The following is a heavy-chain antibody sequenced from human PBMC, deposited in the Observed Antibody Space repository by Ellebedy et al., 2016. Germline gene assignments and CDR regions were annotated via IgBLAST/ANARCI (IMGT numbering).Heavy chain of an antibody. CDR1: GYTFTGYY. V-gene: IGHV1-2*02. J-gene: IGHJ4*02. CDR3: ARDLGPGIAAAGTSPPGY. CDR2: INPNSGGT. Sequence: ASVKVSXXASGYTFTGYYMHWVRQAPGQGLEWMGWINPNSGGTNYAQKFQGRVTMTRDTSISTAYMELSRLRSEDTAVYYCARDLGPGIAAAGTSPPGYWGQGTLVTVSS. D-gene: IGHD6-13*01.